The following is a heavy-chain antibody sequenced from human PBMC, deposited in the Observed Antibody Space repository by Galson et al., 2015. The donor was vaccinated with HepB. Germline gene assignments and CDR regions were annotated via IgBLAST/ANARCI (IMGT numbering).Heavy chain of an antibody. CDR3: ARVIVEMATITGSFYYFDY. D-gene: IGHD5-24*01. Sequence: SVKVSCKASGYTFTSYGISWVRQAPGQGLEWMGWISAYNGNTNYAQKLQGRVTMTTDTSTSTAYMELRSLRSDDTAVYYCARVIVEMATITGSFYYFDYWGQGTLVTVPS. J-gene: IGHJ4*02. V-gene: IGHV1-18*04. CDR2: ISAYNGNT. CDR1: GYTFTSYG.